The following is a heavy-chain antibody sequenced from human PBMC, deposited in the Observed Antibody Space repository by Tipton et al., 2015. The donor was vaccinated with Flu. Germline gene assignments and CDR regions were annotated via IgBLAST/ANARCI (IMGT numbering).Heavy chain of an antibody. Sequence: TLSLTCTVSGGSFTNYYWSWLRQPPGAGLEWIGDIFHDGTTNYHPSLWSRVTMSLDMSKNQPSLSLSSVTVADTAVYYCARGVDVSDVWGQGTTVTVSS. V-gene: IGHV4-4*09. J-gene: IGHJ6*02. CDR1: GGSFTNYY. CDR2: IFHDGTT. CDR3: ARGVDVSDV. D-gene: IGHD5-12*01.